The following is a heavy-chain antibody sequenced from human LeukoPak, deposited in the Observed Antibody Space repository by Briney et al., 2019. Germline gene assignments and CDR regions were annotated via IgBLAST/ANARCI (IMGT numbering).Heavy chain of an antibody. D-gene: IGHD3-22*01. V-gene: IGHV3-23*01. CDR1: GFTFSSYA. CDR3: AKADYYDSSGYRGRGGGSDY. CDR2: ISGSGGST. Sequence: GGSLRLSCAASGFTFSSYAMSWVRQAPGKGLEWVSAISGSGGSTYYADSVKGRFTISRDNSKNTLYLQMNSLRAEDTAVYYCAKADYYDSSGYRGRGGGSDYWGQGTLVTVSS. J-gene: IGHJ4*02.